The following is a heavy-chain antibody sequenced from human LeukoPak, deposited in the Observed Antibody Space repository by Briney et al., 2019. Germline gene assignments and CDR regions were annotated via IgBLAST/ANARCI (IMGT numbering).Heavy chain of an antibody. CDR2: INPNSGGT. J-gene: IGHJ6*03. V-gene: IGHV1-2*02. D-gene: IGHD3-16*02. Sequence: ASVKVSCKASGYTFTCYYMHWVRQAPGQGLEWMGWINPNSGGTNYAQKFQGRVTMTRDTSISTAYMELSRLRSDDTAVYYCARRYKTVPYYYYYMDVWGKGTTVTVSS. CDR3: ARRYKTVPYYYYYMDV. CDR1: GYTFTCYY.